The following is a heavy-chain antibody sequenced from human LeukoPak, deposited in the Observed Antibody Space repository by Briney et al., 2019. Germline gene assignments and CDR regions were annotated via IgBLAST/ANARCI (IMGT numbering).Heavy chain of an antibody. V-gene: IGHV3-30*04. CDR2: ISYDGRNE. Sequence: PGGSLRLSCAASGFTFSSYAMHWVRQAPGKGLEWVAVISYDGRNEIYADSVKGRFTISRDNSKNTLYLQMNSLRAEDTAVYYCARDGILGDYGAATYFDYWGQGTLVTVSS. D-gene: IGHD4-17*01. CDR3: ARDGILGDYGAATYFDY. J-gene: IGHJ4*02. CDR1: GFTFSSYA.